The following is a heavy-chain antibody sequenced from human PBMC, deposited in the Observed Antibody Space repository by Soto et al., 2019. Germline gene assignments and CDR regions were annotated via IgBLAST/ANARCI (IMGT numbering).Heavy chain of an antibody. V-gene: IGHV1-69*12. D-gene: IGHD2-2*01. CDR2: ISPVFGTP. CDR3: ARERSVGYCIATTCPKTFNYYAMDV. Sequence: QVQLVQSGAEVKKPGSSLKVSCKASGGPFTNYAFSWVRQAPGQGLEWMGGISPVFGTPDYAPKFQGRGTITADESTRTATMELSSLRSDDTSVYYCARERSVGYCIATTCPKTFNYYAMDVWGQGTTVTVSS. J-gene: IGHJ6*02. CDR1: GGPFTNYA.